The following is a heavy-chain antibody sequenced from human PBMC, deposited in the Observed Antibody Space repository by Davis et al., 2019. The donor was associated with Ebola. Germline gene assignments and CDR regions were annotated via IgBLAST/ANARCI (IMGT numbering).Heavy chain of an antibody. J-gene: IGHJ6*02. D-gene: IGHD6-13*01. V-gene: IGHV1-2*04. Sequence: ASVKVSCKASGYTFTGYYMHWVRQAPGQGLEWMGWINPNSGGTNYAQKFQGWVTITRDTSASTAYMELSSLRSEDTAVYYCARQALAIYYYYYGMDVWGQGTTVTVSS. CDR1: GYTFTGYY. CDR2: INPNSGGT. CDR3: ARQALAIYYYYYGMDV.